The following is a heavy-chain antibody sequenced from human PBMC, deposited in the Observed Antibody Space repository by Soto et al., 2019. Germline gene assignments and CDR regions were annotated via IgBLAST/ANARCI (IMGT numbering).Heavy chain of an antibody. D-gene: IGHD1-26*01. V-gene: IGHV1-2*02. J-gene: IGHJ4*02. CDR2: IGPESGAT. CDR3: GRGRSGQIVVFY. Sequence: ASVKVSCKASGYTFTGHYIHWVRQAPEQGPEWMGEIGPESGATRYAQRFQGRVTMTRDMSITTVYMELNNLSPDDPAVYYCGRGRSGQIVVFYWGQATPVTVSS. CDR1: GYTFTGHY.